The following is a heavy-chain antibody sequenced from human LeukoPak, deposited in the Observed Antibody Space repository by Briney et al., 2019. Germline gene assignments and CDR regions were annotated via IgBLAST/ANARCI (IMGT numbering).Heavy chain of an antibody. CDR2: IYYSGST. CDR3: ARGGADYDSSGIFDY. Sequence: SETLSLTCTVSGGSLSSSSYYWGWLREPQGKGLEWIGSIYYSGSTYYNPYLKSLVTISVDTSKNQFSLKLSSVTAADTAVYYCARGGADYDSSGIFDYWGQGTLVTVSS. CDR1: GGSLSSSSYY. V-gene: IGHV4-39*07. D-gene: IGHD3-22*01. J-gene: IGHJ4*02.